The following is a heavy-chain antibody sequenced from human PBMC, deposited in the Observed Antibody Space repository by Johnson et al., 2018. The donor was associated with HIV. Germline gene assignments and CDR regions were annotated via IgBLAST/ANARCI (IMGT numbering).Heavy chain of an antibody. Sequence: QVQLVESGGGLVQPGKSLTLSCVGSGLSFSNFGIHWVRQAPGKGPEWVAVVSYDGSERYYGDSVKGRFTISRDNSKNTVFLQMDSLRGEDTAVYYCARDPGNGGRPFDAFDVWGQGTMVTVSS. V-gene: IGHV3-30*03. J-gene: IGHJ3*01. D-gene: IGHD4-23*01. CDR2: VSYDGSER. CDR1: GLSFSNFG. CDR3: ARDPGNGGRPFDAFDV.